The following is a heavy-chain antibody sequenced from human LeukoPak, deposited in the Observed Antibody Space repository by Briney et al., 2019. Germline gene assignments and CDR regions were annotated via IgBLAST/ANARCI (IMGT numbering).Heavy chain of an antibody. CDR1: GGSFSGYY. V-gene: IGHV4-34*01. Sequence: SETLSLTCAVYGGSFSGYYWSWIRQPPGKGLEWIGEINHSGSTNYNPSLKSRVTISVDTSKNQFSLKLSSVTAADTAVYYCARNAGTTRYYYGSGSSNWFDPWGQGILVTVSS. CDR2: INHSGST. CDR3: ARNAGTTRYYYGSGSSNWFDP. D-gene: IGHD3-10*01. J-gene: IGHJ5*02.